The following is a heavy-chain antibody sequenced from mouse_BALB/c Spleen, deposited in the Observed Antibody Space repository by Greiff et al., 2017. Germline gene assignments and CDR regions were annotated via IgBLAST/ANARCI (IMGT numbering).Heavy chain of an antibody. V-gene: IGHV3-8*02. D-gene: IGHD1-1*01. CDR1: GDSITSGY. Sequence: DVKLQESGPSLVKPSQTLSLTCSVTGDSITSGYWNWIRKFPGNKLEYMGYISYSGSTYYNPSLKSRISITRDTSKNQYYLQLNSVTTEDTATYYCARFLITTVARFAYWGQGTLVTVSA. CDR2: ISYSGST. J-gene: IGHJ3*01. CDR3: ARFLITTVARFAY.